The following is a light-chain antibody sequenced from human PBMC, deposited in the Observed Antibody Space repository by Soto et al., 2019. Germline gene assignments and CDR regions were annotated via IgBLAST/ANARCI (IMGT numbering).Light chain of an antibody. CDR2: DVS. CDR3: SSYTSSSTPYV. CDR1: SSDVAYYNY. Sequence: QSVLTQPASVSGSPGQSITISCTRTSSDVAYYNYVSWYQQHPGKAPKVMIYDVSNRPSGVSNRFSGSKSGNTASLTISGLQAEDEADYYCSSYTSSSTPYVFGAGTKVTVL. J-gene: IGLJ1*01. V-gene: IGLV2-14*03.